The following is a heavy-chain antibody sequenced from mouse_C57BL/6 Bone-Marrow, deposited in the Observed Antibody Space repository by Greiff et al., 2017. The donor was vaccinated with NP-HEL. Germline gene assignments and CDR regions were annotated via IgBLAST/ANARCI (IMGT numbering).Heavy chain of an antibody. V-gene: IGHV1-55*01. J-gene: IGHJ3*01. CDR2: IYPGSGST. D-gene: IGHD1-1*01. Sequence: QVQLQQPGAELVKPGASVKMSCKASGYTFTSYWITWVKQRPGQGLEWIGDIYPGSGSTNYNEKFKSKATLTVDTSSSTAYMQLSSLTSEDPAVYYCARGRIYYYGSSPFAYWGQGTLVTVSA. CDR3: ARGRIYYYGSSPFAY. CDR1: GYTFTSYW.